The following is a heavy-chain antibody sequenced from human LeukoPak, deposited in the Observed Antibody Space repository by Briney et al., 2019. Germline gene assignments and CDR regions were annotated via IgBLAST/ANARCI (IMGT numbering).Heavy chain of an antibody. CDR3: AKMGHYYDSSGYVY. CDR2: ISGSGGST. J-gene: IGHJ4*02. V-gene: IGHV3-23*01. D-gene: IGHD3-22*01. Sequence: PGGSLRLSCAASGFTFSSYAMSWVRPAPGKGLEWVSAISGSGGSTYYADSVKGRFTISRDNSKNTLYLQMNSLRAEDTAVYYCAKMGHYYDSSGYVYWGQGTLVTVSS. CDR1: GFTFSSYA.